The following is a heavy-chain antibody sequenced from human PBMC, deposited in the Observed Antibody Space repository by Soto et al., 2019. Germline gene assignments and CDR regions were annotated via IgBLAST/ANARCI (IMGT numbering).Heavy chain of an antibody. J-gene: IGHJ4*02. Sequence: QVQLVESGGGVVQPGRSLRLSCAASGFTFSSYGMHWVRQAPGKGLEWVAVISYDGSNNYYADSVKGRFTISRDNSKNTLYLQMNSLRAEDTAVYYCAKPSEGYSSSWYVHFDYWGQGTLVTVSS. CDR1: GFTFSSYG. V-gene: IGHV3-30*18. D-gene: IGHD6-13*01. CDR3: AKPSEGYSSSWYVHFDY. CDR2: ISYDGSNN.